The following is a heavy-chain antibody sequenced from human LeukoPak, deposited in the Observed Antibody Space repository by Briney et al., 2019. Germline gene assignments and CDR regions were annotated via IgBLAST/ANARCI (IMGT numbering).Heavy chain of an antibody. J-gene: IGHJ4*02. CDR2: IWFDGSDK. CDR1: GFSFSSYD. D-gene: IGHD2-2*01. Sequence: GGSLRLSCAASGFSFSSYDMHWVRQAPGKGLEWVAIIWFDGSDKYYGDSVKGRFTISRDNSKNTLYLQMNSLRAEDTAVYYCAKGIVVSFYFDYWGQGTLVTVYS. CDR3: AKGIVVSFYFDY. V-gene: IGHV3-33*06.